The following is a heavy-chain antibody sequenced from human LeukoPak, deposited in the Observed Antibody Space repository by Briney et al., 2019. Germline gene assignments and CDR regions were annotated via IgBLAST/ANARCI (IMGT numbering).Heavy chain of an antibody. Sequence: SGGSLRLSCAAPGFTFSSYWMSWVRQAPGKGLEWVANIKQDGSEKYYVDSVKGRFTISRDNAKNSLYLQMNSLRAEDTAVYYCARDSRGAFDYWGQGTLVTVSS. D-gene: IGHD3-10*01. V-gene: IGHV3-7*01. CDR2: IKQDGSEK. CDR3: ARDSRGAFDY. CDR1: GFTFSSYW. J-gene: IGHJ4*02.